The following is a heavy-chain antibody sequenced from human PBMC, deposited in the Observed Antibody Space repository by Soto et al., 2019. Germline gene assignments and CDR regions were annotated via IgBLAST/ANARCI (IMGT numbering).Heavy chain of an antibody. CDR1: GFTFSGYG. CDR2: ISYDGSNK. J-gene: IGHJ6*02. D-gene: IGHD6-19*01. Sequence: GGSLRLSCAASGFTFSGYGMHWVRQAPGKGLEWVAVISYDGSNKYYADSVKGRFSISRDNSKNTLYLQMSSLRAEDTAVYYCVKDGSSGWPYYYGMDVWGQGTTVTVSS. V-gene: IGHV3-30*18. CDR3: VKDGSSGWPYYYGMDV.